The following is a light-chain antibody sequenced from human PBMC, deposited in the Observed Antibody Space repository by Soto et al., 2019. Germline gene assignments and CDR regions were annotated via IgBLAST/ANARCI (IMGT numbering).Light chain of an antibody. V-gene: IGKV3-20*01. CDR1: QSVISNY. CDR2: GAS. J-gene: IGKJ1*01. CDR3: EQYANTPLT. Sequence: EIVLRQSPDTLSLSPGERAILSCRVSQSVISNYLAWYQLTPGQAPRLLIYGASSRATGIPDRFSGSGSGTDFSLTITRLEPEYFAVYYCEQYANTPLTLGQGNKVEIK.